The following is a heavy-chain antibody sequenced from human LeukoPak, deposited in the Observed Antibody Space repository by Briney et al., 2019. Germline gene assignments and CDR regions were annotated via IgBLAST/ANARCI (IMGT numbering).Heavy chain of an antibody. J-gene: IGHJ6*02. V-gene: IGHV1-18*01. Sequence: ASVKVSCKASGYTFTSYGISWVWQATGQGLEWMGWISAYNGNTNYAQKLQGRVTMTTDTSTSTAYMELRSLRSDDTAVYYCARDRGLRFLEWFPLPEEYYYYGMDVWGQGTTVTVSS. CDR3: ARDRGLRFLEWFPLPEEYYYYGMDV. CDR2: ISAYNGNT. D-gene: IGHD3-3*01. CDR1: GYTFTSYG.